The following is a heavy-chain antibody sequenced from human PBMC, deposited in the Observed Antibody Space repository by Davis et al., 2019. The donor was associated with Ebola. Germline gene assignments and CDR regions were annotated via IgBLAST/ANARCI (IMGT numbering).Heavy chain of an antibody. J-gene: IGHJ4*02. D-gene: IGHD3-10*01. CDR3: ATAGVAWFRELSFDY. CDR1: GYTFTSYG. CDR2: IIPIFGTA. V-gene: IGHV1-69*13. Sequence: AASVKVSCKASGYTFTSYGISWVRQAPGQGLEWMGGIIPIFGTANYAQKFQGRVTIIADESTSTAYMELSSLRSEDTAVYYCATAGVAWFRELSFDYWGQGTLVTVSS.